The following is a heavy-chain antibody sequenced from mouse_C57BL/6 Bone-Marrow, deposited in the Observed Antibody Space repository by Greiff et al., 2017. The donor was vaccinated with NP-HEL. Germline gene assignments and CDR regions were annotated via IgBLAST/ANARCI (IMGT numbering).Heavy chain of an antibody. CDR1: GFTFSSYT. V-gene: IGHV5-9*01. Sequence: EVMLVESGGGLVKPGGSLKLSCAASGFTFSSYTMSWVRQTPEKRLEWVATISSGGGNTYYPDSVKGRFTISRDNAKNTLYLQMSSLRSEDTALYYCARHGYYFDYWGQGTTLTVSS. CDR2: ISSGGGNT. J-gene: IGHJ2*01. CDR3: ARHGYYFDY.